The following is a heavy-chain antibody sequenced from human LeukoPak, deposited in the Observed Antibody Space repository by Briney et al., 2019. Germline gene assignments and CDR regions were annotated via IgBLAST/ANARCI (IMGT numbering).Heavy chain of an antibody. Sequence: GGSLRLSCAASGFTFSLYGMSWVRQPPGKGLEWVSGINWNGDSTPYADSVRGRFTISRDNAKNSLYLQMNSLRVEDTALYYCAREVTMIGAFDYWGQGTLVTVSS. V-gene: IGHV3-20*04. CDR2: INWNGDST. CDR3: AREVTMIGAFDY. J-gene: IGHJ4*02. D-gene: IGHD3-22*01. CDR1: GFTFSLYG.